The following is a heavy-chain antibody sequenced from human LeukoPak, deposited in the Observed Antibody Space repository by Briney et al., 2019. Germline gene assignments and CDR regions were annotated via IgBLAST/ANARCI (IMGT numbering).Heavy chain of an antibody. J-gene: IGHJ4*02. Sequence: GGSLRLSCAASGFTFSSHGMNWVRQAPGKGLEWVAVISDDGKIEYYADSVKGRFTISRDNSKNTVSLQMNSLRDDDTAVFYCTKEGATGSRYNFDYWGQGTLVTVSS. CDR3: TKEGATGSRYNFDY. V-gene: IGHV3-30*18. CDR2: ISDDGKIE. CDR1: GFTFSSHG. D-gene: IGHD2-15*01.